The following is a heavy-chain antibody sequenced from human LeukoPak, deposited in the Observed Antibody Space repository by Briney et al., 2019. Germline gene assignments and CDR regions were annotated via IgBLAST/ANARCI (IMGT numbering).Heavy chain of an antibody. CDR3: ATLYYYGSGRRNGDY. D-gene: IGHD3-10*01. CDR2: INPHSGVT. CDR1: GFTFTDYY. V-gene: IGHV1-2*02. Sequence: GASVRVSCKTSGFTFTDYYIHWVRLAPGQGLEWMGYINPHSGVTSFPQRFRGRVTLTTDTSISAAYMELSSLRSEDTAVYYCATLYYYGSGRRNGDYWGQGTLVTVSS. J-gene: IGHJ4*02.